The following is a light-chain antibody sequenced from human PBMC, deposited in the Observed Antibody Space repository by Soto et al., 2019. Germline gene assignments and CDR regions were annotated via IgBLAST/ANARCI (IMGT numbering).Light chain of an antibody. Sequence: QSALTQPASVSGSPGQSITISCTGTSSDVGGYNDVSWYQQHPGKAPKLMIYDVSHRPSGVSNRFSGSKSGNTASLTISGLQDEDEADYYCSSYTSSSTRVFGGGTKVTVL. J-gene: IGLJ2*01. CDR1: SSDVGGYND. V-gene: IGLV2-14*01. CDR2: DVS. CDR3: SSYTSSSTRV.